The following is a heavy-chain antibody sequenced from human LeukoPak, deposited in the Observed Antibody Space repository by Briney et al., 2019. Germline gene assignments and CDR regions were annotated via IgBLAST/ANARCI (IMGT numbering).Heavy chain of an antibody. Sequence: PGGSLRLSCAASGFTFSSYAMSWVRQAPGKGLEWVSAISGSGGSTYYAESVKGRFTISRDNSKNTLYLQMNSLRAEDTAVYSCADDHDIVATIFDYWGQGTLVTVSS. D-gene: IGHD5-12*01. CDR2: ISGSGGST. J-gene: IGHJ4*02. V-gene: IGHV3-23*01. CDR3: ADDHDIVATIFDY. CDR1: GFTFSSYA.